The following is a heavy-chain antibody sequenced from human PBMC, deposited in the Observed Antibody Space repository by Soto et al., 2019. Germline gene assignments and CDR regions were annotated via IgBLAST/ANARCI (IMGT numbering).Heavy chain of an antibody. V-gene: IGHV3-7*01. J-gene: IGHJ6*02. CDR3: ARFYAAIYYYGMDV. Sequence: PGGSLRLSCAASGFTFSSYWMSWVRQAPGKGLEWVANIKQDGSEKYYVDSVKGRFTISRDNAKNSLYLQMNSLRAEDTAVYYCARFYAAIYYYGMDVWGQGTTVTVSS. CDR1: GFTFSSYW. D-gene: IGHD2-2*01. CDR2: IKQDGSEK.